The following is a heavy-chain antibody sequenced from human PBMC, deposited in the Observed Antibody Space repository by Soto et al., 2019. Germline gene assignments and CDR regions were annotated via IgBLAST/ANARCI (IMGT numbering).Heavy chain of an antibody. CDR2: IYYSGST. V-gene: IGHV4-59*11. CDR3: VCLYESYKEGGGTGPAFDY. Sequence: ASQPMLLRNTVVEGNRIDHDGRWIRKKTGKGLEWNGYIYYSGSTDYNPSLKSRVTISVDTSKNQFSLKLSSVTAADTAVYYCVCLYESYKEGGGTGPAFDYWGQGTLVTVTS. J-gene: IGHJ4*02. CDR1: EGNRIDHD. D-gene: IGHD2-8*01.